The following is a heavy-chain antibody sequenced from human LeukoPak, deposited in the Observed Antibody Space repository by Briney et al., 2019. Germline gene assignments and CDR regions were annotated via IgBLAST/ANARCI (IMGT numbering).Heavy chain of an antibody. Sequence: GASVKVSCKASGYTFTSYDINWVRQATGQGLEWMGWMNPNSGNTGYAQKFQGRVTMTRNTSISTAYMELSSLRSEDTAVYYCARSDCSSTSCYADFDYWGQGTLVTVSS. D-gene: IGHD2-2*01. CDR2: MNPNSGNT. J-gene: IGHJ4*02. V-gene: IGHV1-8*01. CDR3: ARSDCSSTSCYADFDY. CDR1: GYTFTSYD.